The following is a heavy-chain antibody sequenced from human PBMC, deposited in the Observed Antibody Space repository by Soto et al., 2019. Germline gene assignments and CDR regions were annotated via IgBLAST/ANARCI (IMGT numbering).Heavy chain of an antibody. CDR2: IYYSGST. CDR1: GGSISSSSYY. Sequence: SETLSLTCTVSGGSISSSSYYWGWIRQPPGKGLEWIGSIYYSGSTYYNPSLKSRVTISVDTSKNQFSLKLSSVTAADTAVYYCARHVCDKFDLVRATNWFDPWRQGTLVTVSS. V-gene: IGHV4-39*01. J-gene: IGHJ5*02. CDR3: ARHVCDKFDLVRATNWFDP. D-gene: IGHD3-9*01.